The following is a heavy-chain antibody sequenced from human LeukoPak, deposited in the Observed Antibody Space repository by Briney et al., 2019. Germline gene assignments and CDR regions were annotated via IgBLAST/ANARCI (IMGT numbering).Heavy chain of an antibody. J-gene: IGHJ4*02. CDR2: ISGSGGST. CDR3: ARVHPYCGGDCYLDY. V-gene: IGHV3-23*01. D-gene: IGHD2-21*02. Sequence: PGGSLRLSCAASGFTFRSYAMSWVRQAPGKGLEWVSVISGSGGSTYYADSVKGRFTISRDNAKNSLYLQMNSLRAEDTAVYYCARVHPYCGGDCYLDYWGQGTLVTVSS. CDR1: GFTFRSYA.